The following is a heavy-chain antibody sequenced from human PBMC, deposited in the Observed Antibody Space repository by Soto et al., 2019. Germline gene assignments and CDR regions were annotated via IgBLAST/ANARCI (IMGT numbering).Heavy chain of an antibody. V-gene: IGHV4-34*01. CDR1: GGSFSGYY. D-gene: IGHD6-13*01. J-gene: IGHJ4*02. CDR2: INHSGST. Sequence: QVQLQQWGAGLLKPSETLSLTCAVYGGSFSGYYWSWIRQPPGKGLEWIGEINHSGSTNYNPSLKSRVTISVDTSKNQCSLKLSSVTAADTAVYYCARGLSKWSSSPYYWGQGTLVTVSS. CDR3: ARGLSKWSSSPYY.